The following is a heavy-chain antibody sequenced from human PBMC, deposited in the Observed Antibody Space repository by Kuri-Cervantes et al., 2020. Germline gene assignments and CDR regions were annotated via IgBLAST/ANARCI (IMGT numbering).Heavy chain of an antibody. CDR2: IYPGDSDT. J-gene: IGHJ3*02. V-gene: IGHV5-51*01. CDR3: ARPSDSVGGSYRQIAFDI. D-gene: IGHD3-16*02. Sequence: KVSCKGSGYSFTSYWIGWVRQMPGKGLEWMGFIYPGDSDTRYSPSFHGQVTISADTSISTAYLQWSSLKASDTAMYYCARPSDSVGGSYRQIAFDIWGQGTMVTVSS. CDR1: GYSFTSYW.